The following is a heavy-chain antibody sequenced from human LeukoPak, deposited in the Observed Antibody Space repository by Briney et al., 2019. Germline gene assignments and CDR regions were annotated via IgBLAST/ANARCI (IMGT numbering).Heavy chain of an antibody. D-gene: IGHD3-22*01. CDR1: GFTFSNAW. J-gene: IGHJ4*02. CDR3: TTGTMIVVVDRPNDY. CDR2: IKSKTDGGTT. V-gene: IGHV3-15*01. Sequence: GGSLRLSCAASGFTFSNAWMSWVRQAPGKGLEWVGRIKSKTDGGTTDYAAPVKGRFTISRDDSKNTLYLQMNRLKTEDTAVYYCTTGTMIVVVDRPNDYWGQGTLVTVSS.